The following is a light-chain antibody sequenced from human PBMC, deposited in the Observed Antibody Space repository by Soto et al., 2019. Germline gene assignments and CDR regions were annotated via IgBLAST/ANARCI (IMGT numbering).Light chain of an antibody. CDR3: QQYNSYSCT. J-gene: IGKJ1*01. V-gene: IGKV1-5*03. CDR2: KAS. Sequence: DIQMTQSPSSLSASVGDRFTIACRASQTISSWLAWYQQKPGKAPKLLIYKASSLESGVPSRFSGSGSGTEFTLTISSLQPDDFATYYCQQYNSYSCTFGQGTKVDIK. CDR1: QTISSW.